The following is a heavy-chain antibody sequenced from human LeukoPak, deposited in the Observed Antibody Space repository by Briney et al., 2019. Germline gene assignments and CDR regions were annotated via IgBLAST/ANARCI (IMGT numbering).Heavy chain of an antibody. Sequence: ASVKVSCKASGGTFSGYAISWVRQAPGQGIEWMGGIMPIFGTANYAQKFQGRVTITRNTSISTAYMELSSLRSEDTAVYYCARGRRRTIFGVTTDAFDIWGQGTMVTVSS. CDR3: ARGRRRTIFGVTTDAFDI. D-gene: IGHD3-3*01. V-gene: IGHV1-69*05. CDR2: IMPIFGTA. J-gene: IGHJ3*02. CDR1: GGTFSGYA.